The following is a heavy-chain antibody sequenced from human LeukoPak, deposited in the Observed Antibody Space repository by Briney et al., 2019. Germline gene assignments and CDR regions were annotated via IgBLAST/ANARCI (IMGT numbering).Heavy chain of an antibody. CDR1: IGSLRSYF. D-gene: IGHD3-10*01. CDR2: VYYSGSA. V-gene: IGHV4-59*08. J-gene: IGHJ4*02. Sequence: SGVPSPTLTVPIGSLRSYFWGWIPAPPGEGLEWIGYVYYSGSANYNPSLKSRVTISVDTSKNQFSLKLSSVTAADSAVYYCARHEKLGQFDYWGQGTLVTVSS. CDR3: ARHEKLGQFDY.